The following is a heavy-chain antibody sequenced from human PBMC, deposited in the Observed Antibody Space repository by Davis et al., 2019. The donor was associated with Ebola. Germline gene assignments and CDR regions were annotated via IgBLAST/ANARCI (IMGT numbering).Heavy chain of an antibody. CDR1: GYTFTNYY. CDR2: INPNDGRT. CDR3: TTPGGQDSGYDVFDI. J-gene: IGHJ3*02. Sequence: ASVKVSCKASGYTFTNYYMHWVRQAPGQGLAWMGMINPNDGRTIYAQKFQGRVTVTRDKSTTTVYMDLSSLRSEDTALYYCTTPGGQDSGYDVFDIWGQGTMVTVSS. D-gene: IGHD5-12*01. V-gene: IGHV1-46*03.